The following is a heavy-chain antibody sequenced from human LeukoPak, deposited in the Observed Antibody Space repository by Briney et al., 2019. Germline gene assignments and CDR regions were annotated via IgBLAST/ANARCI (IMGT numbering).Heavy chain of an antibody. CDR1: GGSFSGYY. CDR3: ARLGATKKYFDWFSLDY. V-gene: IGHV4-34*01. D-gene: IGHD3-9*01. CDR2: INHSGST. J-gene: IGHJ4*02. Sequence: SETLSLTCAVYGGSFSGYYWSWIRQPPGKGLERIGEINHSGSTNYNPSLKSRVTISVDTSKNQFSLKLSSVTAADTAVYYCARLGATKKYFDWFSLDYWGQGTLVTVSS.